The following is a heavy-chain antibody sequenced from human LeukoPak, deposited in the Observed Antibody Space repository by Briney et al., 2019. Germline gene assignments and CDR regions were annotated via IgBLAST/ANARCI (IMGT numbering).Heavy chain of an antibody. CDR3: AREYQTPYYDFWSGYYTGIGENYYYMDV. J-gene: IGHJ6*03. Sequence: PSQTLSLTCTVSGGSISSGGYYWSWIRQHPGKGLEWIGYIYYSGSTYYNPSLKSRVTISVDTSKNQFSLKLSSVTAADTAVYYCAREYQTPYYDFWSGYYTGIGENYYYMDVWGKGTTVTVSS. D-gene: IGHD3-3*01. CDR2: IYYSGST. CDR1: GGSISSGGYY. V-gene: IGHV4-31*03.